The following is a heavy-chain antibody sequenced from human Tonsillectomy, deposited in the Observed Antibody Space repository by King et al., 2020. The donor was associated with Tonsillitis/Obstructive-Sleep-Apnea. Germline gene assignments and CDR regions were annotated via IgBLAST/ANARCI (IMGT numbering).Heavy chain of an antibody. CDR2: IYYSGST. CDR3: ARHASGVSGRYHPLDY. CDR1: GGSISSYY. J-gene: IGHJ4*02. D-gene: IGHD1-26*01. V-gene: IGHV4-59*08. Sequence: QLQESGPGLVKPSETLSLTCTVSGGSISSYYWNWIRQPPGKGLEWIGYIYYSGSTNYNPSLKSRVTISVDTSKNQFSLKLSSVTAADTAVYYCARHASGVSGRYHPLDYWGQGTLVTVSS.